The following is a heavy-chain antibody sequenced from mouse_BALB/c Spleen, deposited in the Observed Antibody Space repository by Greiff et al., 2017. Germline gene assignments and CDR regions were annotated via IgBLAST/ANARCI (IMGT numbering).Heavy chain of an antibody. CDR2: ISSGGSYT. CDR3: ATYDGSSSAWFAY. V-gene: IGHV5-9-3*01. J-gene: IGHJ3*01. D-gene: IGHD1-1*01. Sequence: EVQLVESGGGLVKPGGSLKLSCAASGFTFSSYAMSWVRQTPEKRLEWVATISSGGSYTYNPDSVKGRFNISRDNAKNTLYLQMSSLRSEDTAMYYCATYDGSSSAWFAYWGQGTLVTVSA. CDR1: GFTFSSYA.